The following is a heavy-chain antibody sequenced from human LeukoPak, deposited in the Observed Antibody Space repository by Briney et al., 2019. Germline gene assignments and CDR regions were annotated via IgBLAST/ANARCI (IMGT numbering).Heavy chain of an antibody. J-gene: IGHJ6*02. CDR3: ARDLANGSGSYYNPLAYYYYGMDV. Sequence: GGSLRLSCAASGFTFSDYYMSWIRQPPGKGLEWVSYISSIGSTIYYTDSVKGRFTISRDNAKNSLYLQMNSLRAEDTAVYYCARDLANGSGSYYNPLAYYYYGMDVWGQGTTVTVSS. D-gene: IGHD3-10*01. V-gene: IGHV3-11*01. CDR2: ISSIGSTI. CDR1: GFTFSDYY.